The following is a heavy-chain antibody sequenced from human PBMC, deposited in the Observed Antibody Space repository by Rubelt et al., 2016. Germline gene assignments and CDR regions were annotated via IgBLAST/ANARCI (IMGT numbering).Heavy chain of an antibody. Sequence: QVQLVQSGAEVKKPGASVKVSCKASGYTFTTYGISWVRQAPGQGLEWMGWISAYNGNTNYAQNLQGRVTMTTDTSTMTDYVELKILRSDDTSIYYCARDGYFDLWGRGTLVTVSS. CDR2: ISAYNGNT. V-gene: IGHV1-18*01. J-gene: IGHJ2*01. CDR3: ARDGYFDL. CDR1: GYTFTTYG.